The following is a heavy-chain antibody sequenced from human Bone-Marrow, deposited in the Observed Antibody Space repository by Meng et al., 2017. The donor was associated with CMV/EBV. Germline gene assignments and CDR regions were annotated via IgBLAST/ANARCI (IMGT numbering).Heavy chain of an antibody. CDR2: ISGSGGST. V-gene: IGHV3-23*01. CDR3: AKPAVYSSSWYSHYYYGMDV. J-gene: IGHJ6*02. Sequence: GGSLTLSCAVSGFTFSSYAMSWVRQAPGKGLEWVSAISGSGGSTYYADSVKGRFTIYRDNSKNTLYLQMTSLRAEDTAVYYCAKPAVYSSSWYSHYYYGMDVWGQGTTVTVSS. CDR1: GFTFSSYA. D-gene: IGHD6-13*01.